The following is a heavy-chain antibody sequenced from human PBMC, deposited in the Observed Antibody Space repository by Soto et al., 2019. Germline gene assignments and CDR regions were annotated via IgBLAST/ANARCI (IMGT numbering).Heavy chain of an antibody. J-gene: IGHJ6*02. D-gene: IGHD3-22*01. CDR3: ARHGPRVYSDNSDCYYYGMDV. CDR1: GYSFTIYW. Sequence: GESRKIACTGSGYSFTIYWIGWVRQMPGKGLEWMGIIYPGDSDTRYSPSFQGQVTISADKSISTVYLQWSSLKASDTAMYYCARHGPRVYSDNSDCYYYGMDVSGQGTTVTVSS. V-gene: IGHV5-51*01. CDR2: IYPGDSDT.